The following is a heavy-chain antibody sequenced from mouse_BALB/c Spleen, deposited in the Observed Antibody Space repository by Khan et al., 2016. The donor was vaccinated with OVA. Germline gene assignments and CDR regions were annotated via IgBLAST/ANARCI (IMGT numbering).Heavy chain of an antibody. D-gene: IGHD1-1*01. CDR2: ISYSGNT. V-gene: IGHV3-2*02. CDR3: ARVYGGDFDY. J-gene: IGHJ2*01. CDR1: GYSITSDYA. Sequence: VQLQQSGPGLVKPSQSLSLIYTVTGYSITSDYAWNWIRQFPGNKLEWMGFISYSGNTNYNPSLKSRISITRDTSKNQFFLHLNSVTTEDTATYYCARVYGGDFDYWGQGTTLTVSS.